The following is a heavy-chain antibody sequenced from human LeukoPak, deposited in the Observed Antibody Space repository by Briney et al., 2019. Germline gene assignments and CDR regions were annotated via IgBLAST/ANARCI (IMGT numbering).Heavy chain of an antibody. CDR1: GYIFTSYY. CDR2: INPSGGST. V-gene: IGHV1-46*01. Sequence: ASVKVSCKASGYIFTSYYVHWVRQAPGQGLEWMGIINPSGGSTSYAQKFQGRVTMTRDTSTSTVYMELSSLKSEDTAVYYCARASAHFDYWGQGTLVTVSS. CDR3: ARASAHFDY. J-gene: IGHJ4*02.